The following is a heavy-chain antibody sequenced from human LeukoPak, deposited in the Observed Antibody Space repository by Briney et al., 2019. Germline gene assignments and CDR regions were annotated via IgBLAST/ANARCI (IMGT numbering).Heavy chain of an antibody. CDR1: GYTFNNYA. D-gene: IGHD3-9*01. V-gene: IGHV1-18*01. CDR3: ARVPSGGYDILTNYYFYYGMDV. CDR2: INPDSGNT. J-gene: IGHJ6*02. Sequence: ASVTVSCKASGYTFNNYAISWVRQAPGQGPEWMGWINPDSGNTKYAQKFQDRVTMTTDTSTSTAYMGLRSLRSDDTAVYYCARVPSGGYDILTNYYFYYGMDVWGQGTTVTVSS.